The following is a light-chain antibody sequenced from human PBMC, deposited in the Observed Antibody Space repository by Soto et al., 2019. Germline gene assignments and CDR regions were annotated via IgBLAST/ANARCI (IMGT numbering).Light chain of an antibody. CDR2: DVT. CDR1: SSDVGAINY. CDR3: NSYTSHNTYV. J-gene: IGLJ1*01. Sequence: TQPASVSGSPGKAIPISCRGTSSDVGAINYVSWYQQHPGKPPKLMIYDVTNPPSGVSNRFSGSKSGNTASLTISGLRADDEADYYCNSYTSHNTYVFGTGTKVTVL. V-gene: IGLV2-14*03.